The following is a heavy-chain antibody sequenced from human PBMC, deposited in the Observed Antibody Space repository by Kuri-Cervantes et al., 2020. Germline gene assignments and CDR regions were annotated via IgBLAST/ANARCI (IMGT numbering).Heavy chain of an antibody. CDR1: GGTFSSYG. D-gene: IGHD6-13*01. CDR2: ISAYNGNT. V-gene: IGHV1-18*01. J-gene: IGHJ5*02. Sequence: ASVKVSCKASGGTFSSYGISWVRQAPGQGLEWMGWISAYNGNTNYAQKLQGRVTMTTDTSTITAYMELRSLRSDDTAVYYCAREIAAAGIRWFDPWGQGTLVTVSS. CDR3: AREIAAAGIRWFDP.